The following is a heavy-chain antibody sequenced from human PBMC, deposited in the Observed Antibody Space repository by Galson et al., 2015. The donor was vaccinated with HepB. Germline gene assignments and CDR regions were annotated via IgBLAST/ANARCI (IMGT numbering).Heavy chain of an antibody. CDR1: GFTFSNAW. D-gene: IGHD3-22*01. J-gene: IGHJ4*02. V-gene: IGHV3-15*07. Sequence: SLRLSCAASGFTFSNAWMNRVRQAPGKGLEWVGRIKSKTDGGTTDYAAPVKGRFTISRDDSKNTLYLQMNSLKTEDTAVYYCTTDPTMIVVGVDYWGQGTLVTVSS. CDR3: TTDPTMIVVGVDY. CDR2: IKSKTDGGTT.